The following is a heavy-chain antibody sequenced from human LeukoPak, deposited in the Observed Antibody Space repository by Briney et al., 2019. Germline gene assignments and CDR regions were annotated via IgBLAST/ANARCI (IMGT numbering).Heavy chain of an antibody. CDR1: GYSFTSQA. D-gene: IGHD6-25*01. CDR2: IDTRTGNP. J-gene: IGHJ4*02. V-gene: IGHV7-4-1*02. Sequence: ASVKVSCKASGYSFTSQAINWVRQAPGQGLEWMGWIDTRTGNPTYAQGFTGRFVFSLDTSVSTAYLQISSLKVEDSVVYYCARGGSRGYYRASNFDYWGQGTLVTVSS. CDR3: ARGGSRGYYRASNFDY.